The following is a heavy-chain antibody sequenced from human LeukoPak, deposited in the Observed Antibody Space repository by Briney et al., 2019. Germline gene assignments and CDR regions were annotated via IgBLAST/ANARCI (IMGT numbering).Heavy chain of an antibody. CDR1: GGSFSGYS. CDR2: INHSGTT. V-gene: IGHV4-34*01. Sequence: SETLSLTCAVYGGSFSGYSWSWIRQPPGKGLEWIGEINHSGTTNYNPSLKSRVTMSLDTSKNQFSLKLSSVTAADTAVYYCARVEATYYYGSGSFNWFDPWGQGTLVTVSS. CDR3: ARVEATYYYGSGSFNWFDP. D-gene: IGHD3-10*01. J-gene: IGHJ5*02.